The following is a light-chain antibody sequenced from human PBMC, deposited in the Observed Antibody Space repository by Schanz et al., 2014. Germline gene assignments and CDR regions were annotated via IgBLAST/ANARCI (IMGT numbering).Light chain of an antibody. Sequence: EIVMTQSPATLSVSPGERATLSCRASQSVSSNLAWYQQKPGQAPRLLIYGASTRATGIPDRFSGSGSGTDFTLTISRLEPEDFAVYYCQQHPPITFGQGTRLEIK. J-gene: IGKJ5*01. CDR2: GAS. CDR3: QQHPPIT. CDR1: QSVSSN. V-gene: IGKV3D-15*01.